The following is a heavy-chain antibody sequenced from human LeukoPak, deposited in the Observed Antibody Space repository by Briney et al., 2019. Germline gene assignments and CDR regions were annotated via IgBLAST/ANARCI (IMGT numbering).Heavy chain of an antibody. Sequence: SVKVSCKASGYTFTSYGISWVRQAPGQGREWMGWISAYNGNTNYAQKLQGRVTMTTDTSTSTAYMELRSLRSDDTAVYYCARVPIVGATRVAFDIWGQGTMVTVSS. CDR2: ISAYNGNT. CDR1: GYTFTSYG. V-gene: IGHV1-18*01. CDR3: ARVPIVGATRVAFDI. J-gene: IGHJ3*02. D-gene: IGHD1-26*01.